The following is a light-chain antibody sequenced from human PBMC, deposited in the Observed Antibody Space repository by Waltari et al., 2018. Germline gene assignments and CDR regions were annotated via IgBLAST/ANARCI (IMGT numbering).Light chain of an antibody. V-gene: IGKV3-20*01. CDR3: QKYGTRPAT. J-gene: IGKJ1*01. CDR1: QSVGRT. Sequence: EIVLTQSPASLSLSPGDRATLSCRASQSVGRTLAWYQQRPGQAPRLLIYDASSRATGIPDRFSGSGSGTDFGLTISRLEPEDFAVYYCQKYGTRPATFGQGTKVEVK. CDR2: DAS.